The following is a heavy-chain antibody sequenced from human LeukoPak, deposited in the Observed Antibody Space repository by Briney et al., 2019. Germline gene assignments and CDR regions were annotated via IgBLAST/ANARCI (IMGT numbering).Heavy chain of an antibody. CDR2: IYSGGGT. CDR1: GFTDSSNY. J-gene: IGHJ6*02. Sequence: GGSLRLSCAASGFTDSSNYMSWVRQAPGKGLEWVSVIYSGGGTYYADSVKGRFTISKDNSKNTLYLQMNSLRAEDTAVYYCARDRYYYGVDVWGQGTTVTVSS. V-gene: IGHV3-53*01. CDR3: ARDRYYYGVDV.